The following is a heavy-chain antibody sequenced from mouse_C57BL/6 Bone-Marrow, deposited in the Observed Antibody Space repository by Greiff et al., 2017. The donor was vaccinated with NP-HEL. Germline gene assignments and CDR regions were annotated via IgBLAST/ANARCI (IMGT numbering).Heavy chain of an antibody. V-gene: IGHV3-6*01. CDR1: GYSITSGYY. CDR2: ISYDGSN. D-gene: IGHD1-1*01. J-gene: IGHJ2*01. CDR3: ARDQDGHDY. Sequence: EVQRVESGPGLVKPSQSLSLTCSVTGYSITSGYYWNWIRQFPGNKLEWMGYISYDGSNNYNPSLKNRISITRDTSKNQFFLKLNSVTTEDTATYYCARDQDGHDYWGQGTTLTVSS.